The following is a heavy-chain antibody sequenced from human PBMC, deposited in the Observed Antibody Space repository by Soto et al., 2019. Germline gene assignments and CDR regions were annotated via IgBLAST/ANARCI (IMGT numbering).Heavy chain of an antibody. CDR3: ARADSSGYSYFDY. CDR2: IYYSGST. D-gene: IGHD3-22*01. V-gene: IGHV4-30-4*01. J-gene: IGHJ4*02. CDR1: GGSISSGDYY. Sequence: SETLSLTCTVSGGSISSGDYYWSWIRQPPGTGLEWIGYIYYSGSTYYNPSLEDRVTISVDTSKNQFSLKLSSVTAADTAVYYCARADSSGYSYFDYWGQGSLVTVSS.